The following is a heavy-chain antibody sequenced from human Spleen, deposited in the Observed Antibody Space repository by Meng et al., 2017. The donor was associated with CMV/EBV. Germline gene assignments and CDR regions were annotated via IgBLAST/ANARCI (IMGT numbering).Heavy chain of an antibody. CDR2: ISYDGSNK. J-gene: IGHJ4*02. V-gene: IGHV3-30*04. Sequence: GESLKISCAASGFTFSSYAMHWVRQAPGKGLEWVAVISYDGSNKYYADSVKGRFTISRDNAKNSLYLQMNSLRAEDTALYYCARYLKGSSVGFYFDYWGQGTLVTVSS. CDR1: GFTFSSYA. CDR3: ARYLKGSSVGFYFDY. D-gene: IGHD6-6*01.